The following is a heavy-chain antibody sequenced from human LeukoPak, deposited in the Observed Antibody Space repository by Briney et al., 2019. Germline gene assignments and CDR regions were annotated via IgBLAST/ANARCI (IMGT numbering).Heavy chain of an antibody. Sequence: PSETLSLTCTVSGGSISSYYWTWIRQPPGKGLGLEWIGYIYYSGGTNYNPSLKSRVTISIDTSKNQVSLKLSSVTAADTAMYYCARLWDSSSSLDYWGQGTLVTVSS. CDR3: ARLWDSSSSLDY. D-gene: IGHD6-6*01. V-gene: IGHV4-59*08. J-gene: IGHJ4*02. CDR2: IYYSGGT. CDR1: GGSISSYY.